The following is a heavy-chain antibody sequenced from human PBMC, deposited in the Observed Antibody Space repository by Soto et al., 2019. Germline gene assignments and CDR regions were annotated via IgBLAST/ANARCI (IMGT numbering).Heavy chain of an antibody. CDR3: AKGTTAVYCFDF. J-gene: IGHJ4*02. D-gene: IGHD2-15*01. V-gene: IGHV3-23*01. CDR2: ISATGGSA. Sequence: DVQLLESGGGLVQPGGSLRLSCAASGFTFSSDAMSWVRQAPGKGLEWVSAISATGGSAFYADSVKGRFTISRDNSKNTVFLQIDSLVTEDTAVYYCAKGTTAVYCFDFWGQGTLVTVSS. CDR1: GFTFSSDA.